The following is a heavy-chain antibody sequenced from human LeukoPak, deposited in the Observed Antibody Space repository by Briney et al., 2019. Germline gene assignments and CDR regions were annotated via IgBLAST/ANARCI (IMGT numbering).Heavy chain of an antibody. D-gene: IGHD2-2*01. Sequence: DYYVNWVRQPPGKGLEWIGEINHSGSTNYNPSLKSRVTISVDTSKNQFSLKLSSVTAADTAVYYCARVSYCSSTSCYQNDYWGQGTLVTVSS. J-gene: IGHJ4*02. CDR3: ARVSYCSSTSCYQNDY. V-gene: IGHV4-34*01. CDR1: DYY. CDR2: INHSGST.